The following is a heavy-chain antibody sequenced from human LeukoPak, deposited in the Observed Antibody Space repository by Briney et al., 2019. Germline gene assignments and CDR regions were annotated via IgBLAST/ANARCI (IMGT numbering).Heavy chain of an antibody. J-gene: IGHJ4*02. CDR3: ARGVYIAAAQYGF. V-gene: IGHV4-59*01. CDR2: IYYSGAT. Sequence: SEPLSLTCTVSGGSISSYYWSWIRQPPGKGLEWIGYIYYSGATNYNPSLKSRVTISVDTSKNQFSLKLSSVTAADTAVYYCARGVYIAAAQYGFWGQGTLVTVSS. CDR1: GGSISSYY. D-gene: IGHD6-13*01.